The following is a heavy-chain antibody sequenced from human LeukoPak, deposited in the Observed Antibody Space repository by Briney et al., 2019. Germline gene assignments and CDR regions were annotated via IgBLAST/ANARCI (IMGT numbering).Heavy chain of an antibody. CDR3: AREFYDILTGYYYGMDV. J-gene: IGHJ6*04. V-gene: IGHV4-59*01. Sequence: PSETLSLTCTDSGGSISSYYGSWIRQPPGKGLEWIGYIYYSGSTNYNPSLKSRVTISVDTSKNQFSLKLSSVTAADTAVYYCAREFYDILTGYYYGMDVWGKGTTVTVSS. CDR1: GGSISSYY. D-gene: IGHD3-9*01. CDR2: IYYSGST.